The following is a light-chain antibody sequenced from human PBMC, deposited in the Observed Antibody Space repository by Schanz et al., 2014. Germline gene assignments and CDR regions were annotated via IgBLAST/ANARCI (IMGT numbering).Light chain of an antibody. Sequence: NFMLTQPHSVSESPGKTVTISCTRSSGSIASNYVQWYQQRPGSAPTTVIYEDNQRPSGVPDRFSGSKSGNTASLTISGLQAEDEADYYCSSYTTSSTWVFGGGTKLTVL. CDR2: EDN. V-gene: IGLV6-57*03. J-gene: IGLJ3*02. CDR3: SSYTTSSTWV. CDR1: SGSIASNY.